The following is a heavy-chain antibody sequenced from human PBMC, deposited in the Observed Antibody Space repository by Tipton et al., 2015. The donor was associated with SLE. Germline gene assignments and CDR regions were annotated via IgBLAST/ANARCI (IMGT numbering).Heavy chain of an antibody. CDR3: AKALRYPYYFDY. D-gene: IGHD3-9*01. V-gene: IGHV4-61*08. Sequence: TLSLTCTVSGGSINSGDHYWSWIRQSPEKGLEYIGYIYYSGGTNYNPSLKSRVTISVDTSKNQFSLKLSSVTAADTAVYYCAKALRYPYYFDYWGQGTLVTVSS. CDR1: GGSINSGDHY. J-gene: IGHJ4*02. CDR2: IYYSGGT.